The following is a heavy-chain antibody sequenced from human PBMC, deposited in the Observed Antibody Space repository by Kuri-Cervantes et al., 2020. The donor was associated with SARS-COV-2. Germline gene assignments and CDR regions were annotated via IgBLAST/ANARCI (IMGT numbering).Heavy chain of an antibody. Sequence: GGSLRLSCAASGFTFSSYAMHWVRQAPRKGLEWVAVISYDGSNKYYADSVKGRFTISRDNSKNTLYLQMNSLRAEDTAVYYCARDLFGGGGYYYGMDVWGQGTTVTVSS. CDR1: GFTFSSYA. D-gene: IGHD4-23*01. J-gene: IGHJ6*02. CDR2: ISYDGSNK. V-gene: IGHV3-30-3*01. CDR3: ARDLFGGGGYYYGMDV.